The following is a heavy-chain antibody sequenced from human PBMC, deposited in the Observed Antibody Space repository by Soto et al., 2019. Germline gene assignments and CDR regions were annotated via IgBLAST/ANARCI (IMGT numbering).Heavy chain of an antibody. CDR1: GGSISSYY. J-gene: IGHJ5*02. V-gene: IGHV4-59*08. D-gene: IGHD3-3*01. Sequence: SETLSLTCTVSGGSISSYYWSWIRQPPGKGLEWIGYNYYSGSTNYNPSLKSRVTISVDTSKNQFSLKLSSVTVANTAVYYCARREGSYYDFWSGYYEAWFDPWGQGTLVTVSS. CDR2: NYYSGST. CDR3: ARREGSYYDFWSGYYEAWFDP.